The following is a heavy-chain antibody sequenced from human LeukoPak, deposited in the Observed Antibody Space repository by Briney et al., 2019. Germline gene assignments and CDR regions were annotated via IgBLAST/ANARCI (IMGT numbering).Heavy chain of an antibody. D-gene: IGHD1-26*01. CDR3: ARAGTGSYYLHDAFDI. CDR2: TYYRSKWYN. J-gene: IGHJ3*02. Sequence: SQTLSLTCAISGDSVSSNSAAWNWIRQSPSRGLEWLGRTYYRSKWYNDYAVSVKSRITINPDTSKNQFSLQLNSVTPEDTVVYYCARAGTGSYYLHDAFDIWGQGTIVTVSS. V-gene: IGHV6-1*01. CDR1: GDSVSSNSAA.